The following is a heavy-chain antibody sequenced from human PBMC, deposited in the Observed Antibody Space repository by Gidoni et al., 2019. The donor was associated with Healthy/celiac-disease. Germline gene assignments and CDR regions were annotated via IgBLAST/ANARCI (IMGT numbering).Heavy chain of an antibody. CDR2: ISYDGSNK. J-gene: IGHJ4*02. D-gene: IGHD2-21*02. CDR1: GFTFSSYA. CDR3: ARDSFIVVVTATDY. Sequence: QVQLVESGGGVVQPGRSLRLSCAASGFTFSSYAMHWVRQAPGKGLEWVAVISYDGSNKYYADSVKGRFTISRDNSKNTLYLQMNSLRAEDTAVYYCARDSFIVVVTATDYWGQGTLVTVSS. V-gene: IGHV3-30-3*01.